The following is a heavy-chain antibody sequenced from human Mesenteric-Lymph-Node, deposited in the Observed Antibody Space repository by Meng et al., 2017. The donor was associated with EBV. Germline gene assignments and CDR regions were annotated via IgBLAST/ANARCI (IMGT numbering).Heavy chain of an antibody. CDR2: IYWDDDK. CDR1: WFSLSTSGVG. J-gene: IGHJ5*02. CDR3: AHRTSNCFDP. V-gene: IGHV2-5*02. Sequence: QLPLKEPGPTLVKPTQTLTRTFTFSWFSLSTSGVGVGWIRQPPGKALEWLALIYWDDDKRYSPSLKTRLTITKDTSENQVVLTMTNMDPVDAATYYCAHRTSNCFDPWGQGTLVTVSS.